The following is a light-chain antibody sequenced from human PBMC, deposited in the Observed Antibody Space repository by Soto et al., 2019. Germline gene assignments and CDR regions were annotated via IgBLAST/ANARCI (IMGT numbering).Light chain of an antibody. Sequence: QSVLTQPPSVSGAPGQRVTISCTGSSSNIGAGYDVHWYQQLPGTAPKLLISGNNNRPSGVPDRFSGSKSGTSASLAITGLQAEDEADYSCQSYDSSLSGRVFGTGTKVTVL. J-gene: IGLJ1*01. CDR1: SSNIGAGYD. CDR2: GNN. V-gene: IGLV1-40*01. CDR3: QSYDSSLSGRV.